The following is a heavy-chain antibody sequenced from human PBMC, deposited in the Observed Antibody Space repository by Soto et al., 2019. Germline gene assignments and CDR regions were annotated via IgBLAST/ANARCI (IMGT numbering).Heavy chain of an antibody. V-gene: IGHV1-2*04. CDR2: INPNSGGT. CDR3: ARGLMSSSFAFDI. CDR1: GYTFTGYY. D-gene: IGHD6-6*01. J-gene: IGHJ3*02. Sequence: ASVKVSCKASGYTFTGYYMHWVRQAPGQGLEWMGWINPNSGGTNYAQKFQGWVTMTRDTSISTAYMELSRLRSDDTAVYYCARGLMSSSFAFDIWGQGTMVTVSS.